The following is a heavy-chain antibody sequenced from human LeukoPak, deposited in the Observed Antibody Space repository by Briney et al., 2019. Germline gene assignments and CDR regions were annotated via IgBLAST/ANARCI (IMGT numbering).Heavy chain of an antibody. CDR3: AREIAAAGPWFDP. CDR2: INPSGGST. Sequence: ASVKVSCKASGYTFTSYYVHWVRQAPGQGLEWMGIINPSGGSTSYAQKFQGRVTMTRDTSTSTVYMELSSLRSEDTAVYYCAREIAAAGPWFDPWGQGTLVTVSS. V-gene: IGHV1-46*01. CDR1: GYTFTSYY. D-gene: IGHD6-13*01. J-gene: IGHJ5*02.